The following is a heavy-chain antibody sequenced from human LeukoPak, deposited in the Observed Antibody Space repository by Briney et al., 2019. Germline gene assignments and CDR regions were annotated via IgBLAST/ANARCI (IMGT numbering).Heavy chain of an antibody. D-gene: IGHD2-15*01. V-gene: IGHV4-59*12. CDR1: GDSISSYY. J-gene: IGHJ6*02. CDR2: IYYSGST. CDR3: ARDQVVVVATNYYYYGMDV. Sequence: PSETLSLTCTVSGDSISSYYWSWIRQPPGKGLEWIGYIYYSGSTNYNPSLKSRLVISVDTSKNQFSLKLSSVTAADTAVYFCARDQVVVVATNYYYYGMDVWGQGTTVTVSS.